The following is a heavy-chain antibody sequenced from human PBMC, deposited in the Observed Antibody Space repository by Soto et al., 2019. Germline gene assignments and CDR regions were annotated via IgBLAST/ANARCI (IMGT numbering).Heavy chain of an antibody. J-gene: IGHJ6*02. V-gene: IGHV3-9*01. D-gene: IGHD2-8*01. CDR1: GFTFDDYA. CDR2: ISWNSGSI. CDR3: TKDIGPMVHAPRGGLDV. Sequence: GGSLRLSCAASGFTFDDYAMHWLRQTPGEGLEWVSGISWNSGSIGYADSVKGRFTISRDNAKNSLYLQMNSLRAGDTALYYCTKDIGPMVHAPRGGLDVWGQVTTVTVSS.